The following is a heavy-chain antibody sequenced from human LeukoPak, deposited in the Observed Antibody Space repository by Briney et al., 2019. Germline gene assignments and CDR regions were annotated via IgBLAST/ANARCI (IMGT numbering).Heavy chain of an antibody. J-gene: IGHJ4*02. Sequence: PGGSLRLSCAASGFTFSRYWMSWVRQAPGKGLEWVANIKQDGSEKYYVDSVKGRFTISRDNAKNSLYLQMNSLRAEDTAVYYCARELYSGSYYPYHFDYWGQGTLVTVSS. D-gene: IGHD1-26*01. CDR3: ARELYSGSYYPYHFDY. V-gene: IGHV3-7*01. CDR2: IKQDGSEK. CDR1: GFTFSRYW.